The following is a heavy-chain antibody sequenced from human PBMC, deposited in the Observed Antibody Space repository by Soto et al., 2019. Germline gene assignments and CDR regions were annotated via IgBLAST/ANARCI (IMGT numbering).Heavy chain of an antibody. J-gene: IGHJ4*02. CDR3: AREVETNYYDSSGYYKC. CDR2: IIPIFGTA. CDR1: GGTFSSYA. V-gene: IGHV1-69*01. Sequence: QVQLVQSGAEVEKPGSSVKVSCKASGGTFSSYAISWMRQAPGQGLEWMGGIIPIFGTANYAQKFQGRVTITADESTSTAYMELSSLRSEDTAVYYCAREVETNYYDSSGYYKCWGQGTLVTVSS. D-gene: IGHD3-22*01.